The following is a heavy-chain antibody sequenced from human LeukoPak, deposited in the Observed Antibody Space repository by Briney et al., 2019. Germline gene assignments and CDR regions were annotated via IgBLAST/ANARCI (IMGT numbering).Heavy chain of an antibody. J-gene: IGHJ3*02. D-gene: IGHD3-9*01. CDR1: GFTFSSYS. CDR3: ARDLTSRRYFDWFEGVGAFDI. V-gene: IGHV3-21*01. Sequence: GGSLRLSCAASGFTFSSYSMNWVRQAPGKGLEWVSSISSSSSYIYYADSVKGRFTISRDNAKNSLYLQMNSLRAEDTAVYYCARDLTSRRYFDWFEGVGAFDIWGQGTMVTVSS. CDR2: ISSSSSYI.